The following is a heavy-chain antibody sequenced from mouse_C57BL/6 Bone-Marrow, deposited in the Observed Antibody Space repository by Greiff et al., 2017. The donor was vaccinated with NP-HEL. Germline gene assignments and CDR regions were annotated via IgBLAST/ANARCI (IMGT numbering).Heavy chain of an antibody. CDR1: GYTFTSYW. CDR3: AAPGYFDY. J-gene: IGHJ2*01. Sequence: QVHVKQPGAELVKPGASVKMSCKASGYTFTSYWITWAKQRPGQGLEWIGDIYPGSGSTNYNEKFKSKATLTVDTSSSTAYMQLSSLTSEDSAVYYCAAPGYFDYWGQGTTLTVSS. V-gene: IGHV1-55*01. CDR2: IYPGSGST.